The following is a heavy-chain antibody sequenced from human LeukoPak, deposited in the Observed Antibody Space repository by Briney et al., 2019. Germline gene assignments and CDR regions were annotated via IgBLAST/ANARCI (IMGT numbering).Heavy chain of an antibody. D-gene: IGHD6-13*01. J-gene: IGHJ6*03. V-gene: IGHV1-69*05. CDR1: GGTFSSYA. Sequence: SVKVSCKASGGTFSSYAISWVRQAPGQGLEWMGGIIPIFGTANYAQKFQGRVTITRNTSISTAYMELSSLRSEDTAVYYCARGLYSSSWWTSYYYYYYMDVWGKGTTVTVSS. CDR3: ARGLYSSSWWTSYYYYYYMDV. CDR2: IIPIFGTA.